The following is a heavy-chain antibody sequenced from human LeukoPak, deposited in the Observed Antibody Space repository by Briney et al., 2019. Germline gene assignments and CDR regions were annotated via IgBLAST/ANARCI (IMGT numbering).Heavy chain of an antibody. Sequence: QPGGSLRLSCAASAFTFSTYDMHWVRQAPGKGLEWVAFIRNDGSNKYYADSVKGRFTISRDNSKNTLYLQMNSLRAEDTAVYYCARASAGAFDYWGQGTLVTVSS. CDR3: ARASAGAFDY. CDR1: AFTFSTYD. CDR2: IRNDGSNK. V-gene: IGHV3-30*02. J-gene: IGHJ4*02. D-gene: IGHD7-27*01.